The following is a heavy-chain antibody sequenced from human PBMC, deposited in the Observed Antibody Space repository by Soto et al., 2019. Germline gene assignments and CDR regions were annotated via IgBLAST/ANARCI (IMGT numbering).Heavy chain of an antibody. CDR2: ISAYNGNT. D-gene: IGHD6-6*01. CDR3: ARATPSIAARPSWFDP. Sequence: GASVKVSCKASGYTFTSYGISWVRQAPGQGLEWMGWISAYNGNTNYAQKLQGRVTMTTDTSTSTAYMELRSLRSDDTAVYYCARATPSIAARPSWFDPWGQGTLVTVSS. J-gene: IGHJ5*02. V-gene: IGHV1-18*01. CDR1: GYTFTSYG.